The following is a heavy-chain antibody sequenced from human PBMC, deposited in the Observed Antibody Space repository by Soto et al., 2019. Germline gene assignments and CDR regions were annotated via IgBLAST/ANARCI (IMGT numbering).Heavy chain of an antibody. CDR1: GFNFITYS. CDR3: VRDGLDYYDTARLYFDK. V-gene: IGHV3-21*01. J-gene: IGHJ4*02. Sequence: EVQLVESGGGPVRPGGSLKLSCAASGFNFITYSLSWVRQAPGKGLEWVASISSSAVYIDYADSVKGRFTISRDNANNSLYLQMNSLRAQDTATYYCVRDGLDYYDTARLYFDKWGQGTLGTVSS. D-gene: IGHD3-22*01. CDR2: ISSSAVYI.